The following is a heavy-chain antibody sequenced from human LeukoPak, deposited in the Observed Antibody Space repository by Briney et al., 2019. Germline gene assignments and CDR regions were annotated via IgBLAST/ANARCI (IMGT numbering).Heavy chain of an antibody. V-gene: IGHV4-59*01. D-gene: IGHD6-19*01. CDR3: ARGVGPESSGWYPTPFDY. CDR2: IYYSGST. J-gene: IGHJ4*02. CDR1: GGSISSYY. Sequence: SETLSLTCTVSGGSISSYYWSWIRQPPGKGLEWIGYIYYSGSTNYNPSLKSRVTISVDTSKNQFSLKLSSVTAADTAVYYCARGVGPESSGWYPTPFDYWGQGTLVTVSS.